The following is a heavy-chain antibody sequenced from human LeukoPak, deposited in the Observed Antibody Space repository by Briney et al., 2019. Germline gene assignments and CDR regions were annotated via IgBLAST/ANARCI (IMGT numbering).Heavy chain of an antibody. D-gene: IGHD3-22*01. CDR3: ARGPYDSSRD. CDR1: GGSFSGYY. Sequence: PSETLSLTCAVYGGSFSGYYWSWIRQPPGKELEWIGEINHSGNTNYNPSLKSRVTISVDTSKNQFSLKLSSVTAADTAAYYCARGPYDSSRDWGQGTLVTVSS. V-gene: IGHV4-34*01. CDR2: INHSGNT. J-gene: IGHJ4*02.